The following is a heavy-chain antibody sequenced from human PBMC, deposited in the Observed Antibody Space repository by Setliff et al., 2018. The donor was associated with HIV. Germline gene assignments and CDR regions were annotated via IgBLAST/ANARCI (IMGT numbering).Heavy chain of an antibody. CDR2: MNPNSGNT. CDR3: ARRIAFDI. J-gene: IGHJ3*02. CDR1: GYTFINYD. Sequence: ASVKVSCKASGYTFINYDINWVRQATGQGLEWMGWMNPNSGNTGYPQKFQGRVTMTRNTSISTAYMELRSLRSDDTALYYCARRIAFDIWGQGTMVTVSS. V-gene: IGHV1-8*02.